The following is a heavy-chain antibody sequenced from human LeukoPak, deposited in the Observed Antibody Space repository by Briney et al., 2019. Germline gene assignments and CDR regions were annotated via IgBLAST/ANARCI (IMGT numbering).Heavy chain of an antibody. J-gene: IGHJ5*02. CDR2: ISSSSYI. V-gene: IGHV3-21*01. CDR3: AGDSSGYFNWFDP. Sequence: PGGSLRLSCAASGFTFSSYTMNWVRQAPGKGLEWVSSISSSSYIYYADSVKGRFTISRGNAKNSLYLQMNSLRAEDTAVYYCAGDSSGYFNWFDPWGQGTLVTVSS. D-gene: IGHD3-22*01. CDR1: GFTFSSYT.